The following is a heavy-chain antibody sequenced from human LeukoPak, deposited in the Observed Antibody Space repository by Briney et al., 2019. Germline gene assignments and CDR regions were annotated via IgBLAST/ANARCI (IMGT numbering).Heavy chain of an antibody. CDR1: GGSISSSSYY. Sequence: SETLSLTCTVSGGSISSSSYYWGWIRQPPGKGLEWIGSIYYSGSTYYNPSLKSRVAISVDTSKNQFSLKLSSVTAADTAVYYCAREGSSSVTPWFDPWGQGTLVTVSS. CDR2: IYYSGST. V-gene: IGHV4-39*07. CDR3: AREGSSSVTPWFDP. D-gene: IGHD6-13*01. J-gene: IGHJ5*02.